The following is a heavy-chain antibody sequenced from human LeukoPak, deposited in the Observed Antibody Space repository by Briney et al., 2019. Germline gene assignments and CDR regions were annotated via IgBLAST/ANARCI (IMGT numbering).Heavy chain of an antibody. CDR1: GGTFSSYA. CDR2: IIPIFGTA. J-gene: IGHJ3*02. V-gene: IGHV1-69*05. CDR3: ARRVTIFGVVTEEAFDI. Sequence: SVKVSCKASGGTFSSYAISWVRQAPGQGLEWMGGIIPIFGTANYAQKFQGRVTITTDESTSTAYIELSSLRSEDTAVYYCARRVTIFGVVTEEAFDIWGQGTMVTVST. D-gene: IGHD3-3*01.